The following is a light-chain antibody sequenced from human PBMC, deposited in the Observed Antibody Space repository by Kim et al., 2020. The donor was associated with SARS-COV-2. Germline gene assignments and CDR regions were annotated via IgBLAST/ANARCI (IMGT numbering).Light chain of an antibody. CDR1: SSDVGGYKY. Sequence: GQSSTISCTGTSSDVGGYKYVSWYQQHPGKAPKLMIYDVSNRPSGVSNRFSGSKSGNTASLTISGLQAEDEADYYCSSYTRSSTWVFGGGTQLTVL. CDR2: DVS. CDR3: SSYTRSSTWV. V-gene: IGLV2-14*03. J-gene: IGLJ3*02.